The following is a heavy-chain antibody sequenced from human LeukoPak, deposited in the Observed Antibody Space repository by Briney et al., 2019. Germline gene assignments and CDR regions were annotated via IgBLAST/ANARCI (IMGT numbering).Heavy chain of an antibody. D-gene: IGHD3-22*01. J-gene: IGHJ4*02. CDR2: IYSGGST. CDR1: GFTVSSNY. Sequence: GGSLRLSCAASGFTVSSNYMSWVRQAPGKGLEWVSVIYSGGSTYYADSVKGRFTISRDNSKNTLYLQMNSLRAEDTAVYYSARSSLPVDSYHSPLGYRGQGPLVPVSS. V-gene: IGHV3-53*01. CDR3: ARSSLPVDSYHSPLGY.